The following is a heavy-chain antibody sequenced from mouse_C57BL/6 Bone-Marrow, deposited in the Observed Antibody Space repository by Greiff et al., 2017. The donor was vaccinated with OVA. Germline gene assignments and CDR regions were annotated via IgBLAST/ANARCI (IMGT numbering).Heavy chain of an antibody. CDR1: GYTFTSYW. V-gene: IGHV1-74*01. Sequence: VQLQQPGAELVKPGASVKVSCKASGYTFTSYWLHWVKQRPGQGLEWIGRLHPSDSDTNYNQKFKGKATLTVDKSSSTAYMQLSSLTSEDSAVYYCAIRVSYGYDNYAMDYWGQGTSVTVSS. CDR2: LHPSDSDT. D-gene: IGHD2-2*01. J-gene: IGHJ4*01. CDR3: AIRVSYGYDNYAMDY.